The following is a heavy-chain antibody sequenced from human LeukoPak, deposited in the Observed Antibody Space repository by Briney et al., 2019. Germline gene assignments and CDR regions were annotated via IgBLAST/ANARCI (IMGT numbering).Heavy chain of an antibody. CDR3: GRDGRTSGKYHYYYYMDL. J-gene: IGHJ6*03. D-gene: IGHD1-26*01. V-gene: IGHV3-21*01. Sequence: GSLRLSCAASGFTFSSYSMNWVRQAPGKGLEWVSSISSSSSYIYYADSVKGRFTISRDNAKNSLYLQMNSLRAEDTAVYYCGRDGRTSGKYHYYYYMDLWGKGTTVTVSS. CDR1: GFTFSSYS. CDR2: ISSSSSYI.